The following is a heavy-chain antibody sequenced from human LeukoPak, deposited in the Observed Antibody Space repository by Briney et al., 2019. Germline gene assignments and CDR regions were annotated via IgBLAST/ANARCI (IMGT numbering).Heavy chain of an antibody. CDR1: GFTFTNYA. V-gene: IGHV3-23*01. CDR2: IGLRSGST. CDR3: AKLGGYYDNSASRYFDY. D-gene: IGHD3-22*01. Sequence: GGSLRLSCAASGFTFTNYAMTWVRQAPGKGLEWVSAIGLRSGSTYYADSVKGRFTISRDNSKNTVYLQMNSLRADDTAVYYCAKLGGYYDNSASRYFDYWGQRTLVTVSS. J-gene: IGHJ4*02.